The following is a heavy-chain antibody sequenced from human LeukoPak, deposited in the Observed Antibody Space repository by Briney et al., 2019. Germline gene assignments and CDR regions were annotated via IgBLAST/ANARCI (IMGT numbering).Heavy chain of an antibody. Sequence: GGSLRLSCAASGFTFNNAWMSWVLQAPGEGLEWVGRIKSKTDGGTTDYAAPVKGRFTISRDDSKNTLYLQMNSLKTEDTAVYYCTLTVTKGEKYWGQGTLVTVSS. CDR3: TLTVTKGEKY. D-gene: IGHD4-17*01. J-gene: IGHJ4*02. CDR2: IKSKTDGGTT. CDR1: GFTFNNAW. V-gene: IGHV3-15*01.